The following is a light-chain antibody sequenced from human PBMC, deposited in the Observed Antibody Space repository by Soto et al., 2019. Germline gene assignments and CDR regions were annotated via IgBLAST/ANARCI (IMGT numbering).Light chain of an antibody. J-gene: IGLJ2*01. CDR2: EVS. CDR3: SSYAGSNNVV. Sequence: QPVLTQPPSASGSPGQSVTISCTGTSSDVGGYKYVSWYQQHPGKVPKLMIYEVSKRPSGVPDRFSGSKSGNTASLTVSGLQAEDEADYYCSSYAGSNNVVFGGGTKLTVL. CDR1: SSDVGGYKY. V-gene: IGLV2-8*01.